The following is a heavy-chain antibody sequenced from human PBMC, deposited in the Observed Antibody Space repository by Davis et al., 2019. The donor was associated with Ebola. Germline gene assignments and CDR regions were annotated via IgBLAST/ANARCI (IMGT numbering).Heavy chain of an antibody. J-gene: IGHJ5*02. Sequence: GESLKISCAASGFTFSSYAMSWVRQAPGKGLEWVSAISGSGGSTYYADSVKGRFTISRDNSKNTLYLQMNSLRAEDTAVYYCAKDRGVVVVADWFDPWGQGTLVTVSS. CDR3: AKDRGVVVVADWFDP. D-gene: IGHD2-15*01. V-gene: IGHV3-23*01. CDR1: GFTFSSYA. CDR2: ISGSGGST.